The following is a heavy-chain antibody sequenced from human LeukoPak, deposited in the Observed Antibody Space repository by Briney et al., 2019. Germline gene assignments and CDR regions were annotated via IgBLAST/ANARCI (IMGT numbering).Heavy chain of an antibody. Sequence: ASVKVSCKASGYTFTGYYMHWVRQAPGQGLEWIAWIHPDSGGTNYAPKFQGRVTMTRDTSISTAYMELSRLRSDDTAVYCCARGTTVTTLDYWGQGTLVTVSS. CDR3: ARGTTVTTLDY. CDR2: IHPDSGGT. D-gene: IGHD4-17*01. CDR1: GYTFTGYY. J-gene: IGHJ4*02. V-gene: IGHV1-2*02.